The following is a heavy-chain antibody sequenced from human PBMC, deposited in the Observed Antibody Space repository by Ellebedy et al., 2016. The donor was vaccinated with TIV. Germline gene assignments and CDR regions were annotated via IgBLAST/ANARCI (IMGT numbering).Heavy chain of an antibody. Sequence: PGGSLRLSCAASGFTFSSYGMHWVRQAPGKGLEWVAVIWYDGSNKYYADSVKGRFTISRDNSKNTLYLQMNSLRAEDTAVYYCARDYTRAMNWNYVADYGMDVWGQGTTVTVSS. CDR2: IWYDGSNK. D-gene: IGHD1-7*01. J-gene: IGHJ6*02. CDR3: ARDYTRAMNWNYVADYGMDV. V-gene: IGHV3-33*01. CDR1: GFTFSSYG.